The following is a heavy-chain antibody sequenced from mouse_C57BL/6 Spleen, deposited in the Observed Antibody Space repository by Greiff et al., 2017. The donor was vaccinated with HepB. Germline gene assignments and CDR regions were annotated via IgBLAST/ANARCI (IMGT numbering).Heavy chain of an antibody. CDR2: IYPGDGDT. CDR3: ASQSGTEYYLDY. J-gene: IGHJ2*01. D-gene: IGHD4-1*01. CDR1: GYAFSSYW. V-gene: IGHV1-80*01. Sequence: QVQLKESGAELVKPGASVKISCKASGYAFSSYWMNWVKQSPGKGLEWVGQIYPGDGDTNYNGKFKGKATLTADKSSSTAYMTLSSLTSEGSAVYVCASQSGTEYYLDYWGQGTTLTVSS.